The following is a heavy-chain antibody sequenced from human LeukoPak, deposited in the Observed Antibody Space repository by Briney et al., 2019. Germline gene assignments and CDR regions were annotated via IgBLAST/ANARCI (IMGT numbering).Heavy chain of an antibody. D-gene: IGHD4/OR15-4a*01. J-gene: IGHJ1*01. V-gene: IGHV3-21*01. CDR1: GFTFSSYS. Sequence: GGSLRLSCAASGFTFSSYSMNWVRQAPGKGLEWVSSISSSSSYIYYADSVKGRFTISRDNAKNSLYLQMNSLRAEDSAVYYCARDPSNYGPSEYFQHWGQGTLVTVSS. CDR2: ISSSSSYI. CDR3: ARDPSNYGPSEYFQH.